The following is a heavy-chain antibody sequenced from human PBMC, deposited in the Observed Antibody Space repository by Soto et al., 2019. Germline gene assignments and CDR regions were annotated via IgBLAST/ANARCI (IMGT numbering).Heavy chain of an antibody. Sequence: EVQLLESGGGLVQPGGSLRLSCAASGYTFSSYAMSWVRQAPGKGLEWVSAISGSGGSTYYADSVKGRFTISRDNSKNTLYLQMNSLRAEDTAVYYCAKPPLEWLRTDGFDYWGQGTLVTVSS. CDR3: AKPPLEWLRTDGFDY. CDR2: ISGSGGST. V-gene: IGHV3-23*01. D-gene: IGHD5-12*01. J-gene: IGHJ4*02. CDR1: GYTFSSYA.